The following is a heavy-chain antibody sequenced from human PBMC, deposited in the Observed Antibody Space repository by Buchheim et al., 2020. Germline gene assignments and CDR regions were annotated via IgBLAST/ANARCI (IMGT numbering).Heavy chain of an antibody. J-gene: IGHJ4*02. CDR3: AKDVRRWVSSGRDY. Sequence: QVQLVESGGGVVQPGRSLRLSCAASGFTFSSYGMHWVRQAPGKGLEWVAVISYDGSNKYYVDSVKGRFTISRDNSKTKLYLQMNSLRADDTAVYYCAKDVRRWVSSGRDYWGQETL. CDR1: GFTFSSYG. V-gene: IGHV3-30*18. CDR2: ISYDGSNK. D-gene: IGHD1-26*01.